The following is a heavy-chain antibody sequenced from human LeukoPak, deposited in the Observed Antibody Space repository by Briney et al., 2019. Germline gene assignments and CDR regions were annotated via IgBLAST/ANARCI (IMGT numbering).Heavy chain of an antibody. D-gene: IGHD3-22*01. CDR3: ARVGYYDSSGYPY. J-gene: IGHJ4*02. CDR2: INHSGST. V-gene: IGHV4-34*01. CDR1: SGSFSGYY. Sequence: ASETLSLTCAVYSGSFSGYYWSWIRQPPGKGLEWIGEINHSGSTNYNPSLKSRVTISVDMSKNQFSLKLSSVTAADTAVYYCARVGYYDSSGYPYWGQGTLVTVSS.